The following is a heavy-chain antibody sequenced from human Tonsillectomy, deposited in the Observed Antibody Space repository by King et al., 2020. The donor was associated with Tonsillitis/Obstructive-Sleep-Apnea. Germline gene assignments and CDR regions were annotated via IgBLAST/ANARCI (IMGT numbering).Heavy chain of an antibody. V-gene: IGHV3-7*01. D-gene: IGHD5-12*01. CDR1: GFTFSSYW. J-gene: IGHJ4*02. CDR2: IKQDGSEK. CDR3: ASERGYSCYGVYYFDY. Sequence: QLVQSGGGLVQPGGSLRLSCAASGFTFSSYWMSWVRQAPGKGLEWVANIKQDGSEKYYVDSVKGRFTISRDNAKNSLYLQMNSLRAEDTALYYCASERGYSCYGVYYFDYWGQGTLVTVSS.